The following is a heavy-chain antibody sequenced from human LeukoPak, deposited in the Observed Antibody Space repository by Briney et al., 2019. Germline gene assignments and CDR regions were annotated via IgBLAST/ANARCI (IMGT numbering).Heavy chain of an antibody. Sequence: GGSLRLSCAASGFTFSSYSMNWVRQAPGKGLEWVSSISSSSSYIYYADSVKGRFTISRDNAKNSLYLQMNSLRAEDTAVYYCARAQLLWFGEEGYFDYWGQGTLVTVSS. D-gene: IGHD3-10*01. CDR3: ARAQLLWFGEEGYFDY. J-gene: IGHJ4*02. CDR2: ISSSSSYI. CDR1: GFTFSSYS. V-gene: IGHV3-21*01.